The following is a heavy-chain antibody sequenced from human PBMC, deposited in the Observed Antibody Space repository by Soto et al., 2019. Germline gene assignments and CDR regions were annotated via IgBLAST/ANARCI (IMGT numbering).Heavy chain of an antibody. CDR2: IKQDGSEK. CDR1: GFTFSSYW. D-gene: IGHD1-1*01. J-gene: IGHJ4*02. CDR3: ARDVGFDDDEGRFDY. V-gene: IGHV3-7*01. Sequence: EVQLVESGGGLVQPGGSLRLSCAASGFTFSSYWMTWVRQAPGKGLEWVANIKQDGSEKYYVDSVKGRFTISRDNAKNSLYLQMNSLRAEDTAVYYCARDVGFDDDEGRFDYWGQGTLVTVSS.